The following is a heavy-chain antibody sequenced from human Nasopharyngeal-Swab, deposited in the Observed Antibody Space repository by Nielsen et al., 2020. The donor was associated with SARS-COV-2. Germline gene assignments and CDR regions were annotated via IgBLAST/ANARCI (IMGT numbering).Heavy chain of an antibody. J-gene: IGHJ6*03. CDR2: ISAYNGNT. D-gene: IGHD6-13*01. Sequence: ASVKVSCKASGYTFTSYGISWVRQAPGQGLEWMGWISAYNGNTNYAQKLQGRVTMTTDTSTSTAYMELRSLRSDDTAVYYSARDPRIAAAVTPYYMDVWGKGTTVTVSS. CDR1: GYTFTSYG. CDR3: ARDPRIAAAVTPYYMDV. V-gene: IGHV1-18*04.